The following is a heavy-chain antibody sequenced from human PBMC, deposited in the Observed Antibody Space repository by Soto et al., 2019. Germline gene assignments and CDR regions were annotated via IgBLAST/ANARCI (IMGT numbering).Heavy chain of an antibody. J-gene: IGHJ4*02. Sequence: SETLSLTCTASGDSIGTTHSYWAWIRQSPGRGLEWIGNIHYSGSTYYMPSLRSRVTLSVDTSKNQFSLRLTSVTAEDAAVYYCARHEGNGNVWPLDYWGQGILVTVSS. D-gene: IGHD2-8*01. CDR1: GDSIGTTHSY. CDR2: IHYSGST. V-gene: IGHV4-39*01. CDR3: ARHEGNGNVWPLDY.